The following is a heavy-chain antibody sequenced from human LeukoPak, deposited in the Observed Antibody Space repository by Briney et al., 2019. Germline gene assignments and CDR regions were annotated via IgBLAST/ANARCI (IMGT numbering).Heavy chain of an antibody. V-gene: IGHV4-4*07. D-gene: IGHD3-3*01. CDR3: AREYYDFWSGYYTNVYYFDY. J-gene: IGHJ4*02. CDR1: GGYISSYY. Sequence: SETLSLTCSVSGGYISSYYWSWIRQPAGKGLEWIGRIYTSGSTSGSTSYNPSLKSRVTVSVDTSKNQFSLKLISVTAADTAVYYCAREYYDFWSGYYTNVYYFDYWGQGTLVTVSS. CDR2: IYTSGSTSGST.